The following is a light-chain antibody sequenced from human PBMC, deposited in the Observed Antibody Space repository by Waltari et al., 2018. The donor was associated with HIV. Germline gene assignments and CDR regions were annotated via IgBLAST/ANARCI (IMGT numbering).Light chain of an antibody. J-gene: IGLJ3*02. CDR3: QSYDSSLSGSV. CDR1: SSNIGAGSD. CDR2: GNV. V-gene: IGLV1-40*01. Sequence: QSVLTQPPSVSGAPGPRVTISCTGSSSNIGAGSDVHWYQQFPGSAPKLLINGNVNRPSGVLDRFSDSKSGTSASLAITGLQAEDEADYYCQSYDSSLSGSVFGGGTKLTVL.